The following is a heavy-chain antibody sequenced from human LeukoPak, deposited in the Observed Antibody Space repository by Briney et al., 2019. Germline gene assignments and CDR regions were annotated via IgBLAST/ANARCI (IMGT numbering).Heavy chain of an antibody. Sequence: SETLSLTCTVSVGSISTYYWSWIRQPPGKGLEWIGYIYYSGSTYYNPSLKSRVTISVDTSKNQFSLKLSSVTAADTAVYYCARRDSSGVVPRWDYWGQGTLVTVSS. V-gene: IGHV4-59*08. D-gene: IGHD6-19*01. J-gene: IGHJ4*02. CDR1: VGSISTYY. CDR3: ARRDSSGVVPRWDY. CDR2: IYYSGST.